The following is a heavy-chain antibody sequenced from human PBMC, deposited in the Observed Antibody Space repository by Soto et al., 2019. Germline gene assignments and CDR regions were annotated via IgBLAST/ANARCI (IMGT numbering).Heavy chain of an antibody. Sequence: ASVKVSCKASGYTFTSYDINWVRQATGQGLEWMGWMNPNSGNTGYAQKFQGRVTMTRNTSISTAYMELSSLRSEDTAVYYCAREYYDYVWGSYRPSNWFDPWGQGTLVTVSS. D-gene: IGHD3-16*02. J-gene: IGHJ5*02. CDR1: GYTFTSYD. CDR3: AREYYDYVWGSYRPSNWFDP. V-gene: IGHV1-8*01. CDR2: MNPNSGNT.